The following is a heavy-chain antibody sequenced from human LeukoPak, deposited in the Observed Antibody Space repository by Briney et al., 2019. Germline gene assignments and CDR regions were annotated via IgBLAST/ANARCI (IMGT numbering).Heavy chain of an antibody. CDR1: GFTFSNAW. CDR3: TTDRLSYYDILTGYWDAFDI. CDR2: IKSKTDGGTT. D-gene: IGHD3-9*01. J-gene: IGHJ3*02. Sequence: GGSLRLSCAASGFTFSNAWMSWVRQAPGKGLEWVGRIKSKTDGGTTDYAAPVKGRFTISRDDSKNTLYLQMNSLKTEDTAVYYCTTDRLSYYDILTGYWDAFDIWGQGTMVTVSS. V-gene: IGHV3-15*01.